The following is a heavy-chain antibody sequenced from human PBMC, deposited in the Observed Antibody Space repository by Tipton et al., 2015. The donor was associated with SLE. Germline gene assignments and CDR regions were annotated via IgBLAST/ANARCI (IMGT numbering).Heavy chain of an antibody. CDR1: GGSISSGSYY. CDR2: MYISGST. D-gene: IGHD6-19*01. CDR3: ARDSDQWLGIDY. V-gene: IGHV4-61*02. Sequence: TLSLTCTVSGGSISSGSYYWSWIRQPAGKGLEWIGRMYISGSTNYNPSLKSRVTISVDTSKNQFSLKLSSVTAADTAMYCCARDSDQWLGIDYWGQGTLVTVSS. J-gene: IGHJ4*02.